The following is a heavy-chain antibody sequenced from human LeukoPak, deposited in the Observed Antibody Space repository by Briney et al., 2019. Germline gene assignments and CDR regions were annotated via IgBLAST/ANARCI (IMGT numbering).Heavy chain of an antibody. CDR1: GFTFSSYS. V-gene: IGHV3-21*01. D-gene: IGHD1-26*01. Sequence: GGSLRLSCAASGFTFSSYSMNWVRQAPGKGLEWVSSISSSSSYIYYADSVKGRFTISRDNAKNSLYLQMDSLRVEGTAVYYCARDPYSGSYGPYYYYYMDVWGEGTTVTISS. J-gene: IGHJ6*03. CDR2: ISSSSSYI. CDR3: ARDPYSGSYGPYYYYYMDV.